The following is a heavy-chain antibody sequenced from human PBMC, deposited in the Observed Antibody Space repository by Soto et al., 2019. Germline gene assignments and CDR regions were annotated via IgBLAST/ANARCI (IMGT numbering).Heavy chain of an antibody. CDR3: ARDDSSSWYLGPFDY. V-gene: IGHV3-33*01. CDR1: GFTFSRYG. J-gene: IGHJ4*02. CDR2: IWYDGSNK. D-gene: IGHD6-13*01. Sequence: QVQLVESGGGVVQPGRSLRLSCAASGFTFSRYGMHWVRQAPGKGLEWVAVIWYDGSNKYYADSVKGRFTISRDNSKNTLYLQMNSRRAEDTAVYYCARDDSSSWYLGPFDYWGQGTLVTVSS.